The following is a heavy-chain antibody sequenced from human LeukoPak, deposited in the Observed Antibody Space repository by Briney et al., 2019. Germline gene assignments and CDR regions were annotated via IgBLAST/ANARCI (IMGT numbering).Heavy chain of an antibody. CDR3: ARGSRTAMVMVPHDY. V-gene: IGHV1-3*01. D-gene: IGHD5-18*01. J-gene: IGHJ4*02. CDR1: GYTFTSYA. CDR2: INAGNGNT. Sequence: GASVKVSCRASGYTFTSYAMHWVRQAPGQRLEWMGWINAGNGNTKYSQKFQGRVTITTDTSASTAYMELSSLRSEDTAVYYCARGSRTAMVMVPHDYWGQGTLVTVSS.